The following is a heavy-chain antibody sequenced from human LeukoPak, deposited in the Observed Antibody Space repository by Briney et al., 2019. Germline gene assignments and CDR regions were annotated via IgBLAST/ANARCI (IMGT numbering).Heavy chain of an antibody. CDR2: IGTASDA. D-gene: IGHD3-16*01. Sequence: GASLRLSCVSSGFAFSDYDMHWVRHATEKGVECVSAIGTASDAYYPGTVRGRFTVSRANAKNSLYPQMNSLTAGDTAVYYCARGYVYSYDYWGQGIMVTVSS. J-gene: IGHJ4*02. CDR1: GFAFSDYD. CDR3: ARGYVYSYDY. V-gene: IGHV3-13*01.